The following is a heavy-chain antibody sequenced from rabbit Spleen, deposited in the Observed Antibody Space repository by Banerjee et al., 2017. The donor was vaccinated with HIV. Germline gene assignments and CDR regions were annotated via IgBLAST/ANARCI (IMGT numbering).Heavy chain of an antibody. CDR1: GFSFSYSDY. V-gene: IGHV1S40*01. J-gene: IGHJ6*01. Sequence: QSLEESGGDLVKPGASLTLTCTASGFSFSYSDYMCWVRQAPGKGLEWISCIAGRGSGFTDAATWANGRFTCSKAASTTVTLQMTSLTVADTATYFCARDTGSSFSSYGMDLWGPGTLVTVS. CDR3: ARDTGSSFSSYGMDL. CDR2: IAGRGSGFT. D-gene: IGHD8-1*01.